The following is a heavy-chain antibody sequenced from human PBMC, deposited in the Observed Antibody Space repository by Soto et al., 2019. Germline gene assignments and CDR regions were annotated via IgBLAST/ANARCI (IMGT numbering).Heavy chain of an antibody. D-gene: IGHD1-7*01. CDR1: AFSLTSCS. Sequence: LRLSCVTSAFSLTSCSMSWVRQTPGKGLEWVSALSRSGGATYYADAVKGRFTISRDTSTNTVYLQIDSLRAEDTAVYYCARSLPGTYGAFDLWGQGTVVTVS. V-gene: IGHV3-23*01. J-gene: IGHJ3*01. CDR3: ARSLPGTYGAFDL. CDR2: LSRSGGAT.